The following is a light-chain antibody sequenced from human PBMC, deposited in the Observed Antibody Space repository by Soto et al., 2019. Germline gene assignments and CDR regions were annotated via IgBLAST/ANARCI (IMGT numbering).Light chain of an antibody. Sequence: QSALTQPASVSGSPGQSITISCTGTSSDVGGYNHVSWYQQHPGKAPKLMIYDVSNRPSGVSNRFSGSKSGNTASLTISGLQAEDEADYCCSSYTSSSTVIFGGGTKLTVL. CDR1: SSDVGGYNH. J-gene: IGLJ2*01. CDR2: DVS. V-gene: IGLV2-14*01. CDR3: SSYTSSSTVI.